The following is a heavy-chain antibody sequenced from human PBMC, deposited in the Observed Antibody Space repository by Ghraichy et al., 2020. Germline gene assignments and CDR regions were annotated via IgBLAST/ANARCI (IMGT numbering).Heavy chain of an antibody. D-gene: IGHD4-11*01. CDR3: AKPTTVTFGPGYNWFDP. V-gene: IGHV3-23*01. CDR1: GFTFSSFA. J-gene: IGHJ5*02. Sequence: GGSLRLSCAASGFTFSSFAMSWIRQAPGKGLEWVSAIRATDDATYYADSGKGRFTVSRDNSKNTLYLQMNGLRVEDTAIYYCAKPTTVTFGPGYNWFDPWGRGTLVTVSS. CDR2: IRATDDAT.